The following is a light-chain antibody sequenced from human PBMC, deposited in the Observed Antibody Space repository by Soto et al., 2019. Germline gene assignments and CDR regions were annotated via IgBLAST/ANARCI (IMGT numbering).Light chain of an antibody. CDR2: VAS. V-gene: IGKV1-39*01. CDR1: QSISSY. Sequence: DIQMTQSPSSLSASLGDRVTITCRASQSISSYLNWYQQKPGKVPKLLIYVASSLQSGVPSRFSGGKSGTDFTLTISSLQPEDFATYYCQQSYSTPWTFGQGTKVEIK. J-gene: IGKJ1*01. CDR3: QQSYSTPWT.